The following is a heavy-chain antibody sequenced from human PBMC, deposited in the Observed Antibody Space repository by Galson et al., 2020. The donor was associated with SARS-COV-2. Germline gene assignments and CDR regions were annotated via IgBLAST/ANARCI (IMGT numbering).Heavy chain of an antibody. CDR3: ARSSYDILTGYYYYMDV. J-gene: IGHJ6*03. CDR2: IDWDDDK. CDR1: GFSLSTSGIC. V-gene: IGHV2-70*11. Sequence: VSGPTLVKPTQTLTLTCTFSGFSLSTSGICVSWIRQPPGKALEWLARIDWDDDKYYSTSLKTRLTISKDTSKNQVVLTMTNMDPVDTATYYCARSSYDILTGYYYYMDVWGKGTTVTVSS. D-gene: IGHD3-9*01.